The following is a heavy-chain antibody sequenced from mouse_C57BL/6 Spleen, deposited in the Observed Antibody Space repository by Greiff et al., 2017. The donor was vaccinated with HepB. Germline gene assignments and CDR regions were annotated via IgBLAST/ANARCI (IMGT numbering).Heavy chain of an antibody. V-gene: IGHV1-15*01. CDR1: GYTFTDYE. CDR2: IDPETGGT. J-gene: IGHJ4*01. CDR3: TRRGAFITTVVAYYYAMDY. Sequence: QVQLQQSGAELVRPGASVTLSCKASGYTFTDYEMHWVKQTPVHGLEWIGAIDPETGGTAYNQKFKGKAILTADKSSSTAYMELRSLTSEDSAVYYCTRRGAFITTVVAYYYAMDYWGQGTSVTVSS. D-gene: IGHD1-1*01.